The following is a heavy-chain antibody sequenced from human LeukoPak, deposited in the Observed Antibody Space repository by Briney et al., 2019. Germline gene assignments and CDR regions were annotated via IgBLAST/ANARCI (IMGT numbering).Heavy chain of an antibody. CDR2: ISGSGSST. Sequence: GGSLRLSCAASGFTFSSYAMSWVRQPPGKGLEWISAISGSGSSTYFADSVTGRFTISRDNSKKTLYLQRNSLRAEDTAICYCAKSAASHVPKDYFDDWGQGTLVTVSS. CDR3: AKSAASHVPKDYFDD. CDR1: GFTFSSYA. V-gene: IGHV3-23*01. J-gene: IGHJ4*02. D-gene: IGHD2-2*01.